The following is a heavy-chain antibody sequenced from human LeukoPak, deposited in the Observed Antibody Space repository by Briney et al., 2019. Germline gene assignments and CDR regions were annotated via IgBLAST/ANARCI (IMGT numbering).Heavy chain of an antibody. CDR1: GFTFSSYS. Sequence: GGSLRLSCAASGFTFSSYSMNWVRQAPGKGLAWVSSITSSGGFIYYADSVKGRFTISRDNAKNSLYLQMNSLRAEDTAVYYCARDLIMGATNYWGQGTLVTVSS. V-gene: IGHV3-21*01. J-gene: IGHJ4*02. CDR2: ITSSGGFI. D-gene: IGHD1-26*01. CDR3: ARDLIMGATNY.